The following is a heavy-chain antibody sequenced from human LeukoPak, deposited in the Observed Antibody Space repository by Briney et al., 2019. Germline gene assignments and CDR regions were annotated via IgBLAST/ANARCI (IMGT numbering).Heavy chain of an antibody. CDR3: AKEYSGSFSPFPSYFDY. D-gene: IGHD1-26*01. CDR1: GFTLSSYE. J-gene: IGHJ4*02. V-gene: IGHV3-48*03. CDR2: ISNSGNSI. Sequence: GGSLRLSCAASGFTLSSYEMNWVRQAPGKGLEWVSYISNSGNSIYYADSVKGRFTISRDNSKNTLYLQMNSLRADDTAVYYCAKEYSGSFSPFPSYFDYWGQGTLVTVSS.